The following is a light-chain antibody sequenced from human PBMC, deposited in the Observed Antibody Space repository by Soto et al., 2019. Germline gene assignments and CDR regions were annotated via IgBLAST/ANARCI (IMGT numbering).Light chain of an antibody. CDR3: QHYDFSSGLT. Sequence: DIQMTQSPSTLSASVGDRVTITCRASQSISSWLAWYQQRPGKAPNLLIHTASTLKSGVPSRFSGSGSGTEFTLSISSLQPDDFATYYCQHYDFSSGLTFGGGTKVEI. CDR2: TAS. J-gene: IGKJ4*01. CDR1: QSISSW. V-gene: IGKV1-5*03.